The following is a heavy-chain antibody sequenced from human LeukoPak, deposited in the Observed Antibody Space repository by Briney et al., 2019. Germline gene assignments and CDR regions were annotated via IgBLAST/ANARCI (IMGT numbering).Heavy chain of an antibody. CDR1: GFTFSSYG. CDR2: IWYDGSNK. D-gene: IGHD3-22*01. V-gene: IGHV3-33*01. Sequence: GRSLRLSCAASGFTFSSYGMHWVRQAPGKGLEWVAVIWYDGSNKYYADSVKGRFTISRDNSKNTLYLQMNSLRAEDTAVYYCARDPSNYYDSSGYYLFDYWGQGTLVTVSS. CDR3: ARDPSNYYDSSGYYLFDY. J-gene: IGHJ4*02.